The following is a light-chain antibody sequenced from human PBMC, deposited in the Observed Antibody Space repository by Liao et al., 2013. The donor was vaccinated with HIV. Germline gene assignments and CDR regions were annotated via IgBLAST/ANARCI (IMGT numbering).Light chain of an antibody. Sequence: SYELTQPPSVSVAPGRTARITCGGNNIGSKSVHWYQQKPGQAPVLVISYDSDRPSGIPERFSGSNSGNTATLTISRVEAGDEADYYCQVWDNYSDHQGYVFGTGTKVTVL. CDR1: NIGSKS. CDR3: QVWDNYSDHQGYV. V-gene: IGLV3-21*01. J-gene: IGLJ1*01. CDR2: YDS.